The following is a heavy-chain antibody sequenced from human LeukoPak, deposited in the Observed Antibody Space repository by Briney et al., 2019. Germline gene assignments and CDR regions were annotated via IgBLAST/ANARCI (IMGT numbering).Heavy chain of an antibody. Sequence: ASVKVSCKASGYTFTGYYMHWVRQAPGQGLEWMGGINPNCGGTNYAQKFHGRVTMTRDTSISTAYMELSRLRSDDTAVYYCGRDLEVVVPAAFRFDPWGEGTLVTVSS. CDR3: GRDLEVVVPAAFRFDP. J-gene: IGHJ5*02. D-gene: IGHD2-2*01. CDR1: GYTFTGYY. CDR2: INPNCGGT. V-gene: IGHV1-2*02.